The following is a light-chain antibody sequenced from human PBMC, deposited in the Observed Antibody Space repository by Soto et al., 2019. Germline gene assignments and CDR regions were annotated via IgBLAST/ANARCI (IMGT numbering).Light chain of an antibody. Sequence: QSVLTQPPSVSGAPGPRVTISCTGSSSNIGAGNDVHWYQHHPGTAPKLLIYGNSNRPSGVADRFSVSKSGTSASLAITGLQAEDGADYYCQSYDSSLSALFGGGTKLTVL. CDR2: GNS. V-gene: IGLV1-40*01. CDR1: SSNIGAGND. J-gene: IGLJ3*02. CDR3: QSYDSSLSAL.